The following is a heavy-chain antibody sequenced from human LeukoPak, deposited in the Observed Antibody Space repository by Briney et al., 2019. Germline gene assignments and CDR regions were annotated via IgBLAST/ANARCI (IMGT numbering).Heavy chain of an antibody. V-gene: IGHV4-30-2*01. J-gene: IGHJ4*02. CDR1: GGSISSGGYY. CDR2: IYHSGST. CDR3: ARGGGSSWYRSFDY. Sequence: SQTLSLTCTVSGGSISSGGYYWSWIRQPPGKGLEWIGYIYHSGSTYYNPSLKSRVTISVDKSKNQFSLKLSSVTAADTAVYYCARGGGSSWYRSFDYWGQGTLVTVSS. D-gene: IGHD6-13*01.